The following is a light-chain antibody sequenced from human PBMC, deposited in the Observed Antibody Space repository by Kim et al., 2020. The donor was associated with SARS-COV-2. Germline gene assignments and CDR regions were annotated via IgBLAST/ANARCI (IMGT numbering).Light chain of an antibody. CDR1: QSINTW. J-gene: IGKJ2*01. V-gene: IGKV1-5*01. CDR3: QQYKSFPHT. Sequence: SASVGDRVTITCRASQSINTWLAWHQQKPGKAPKVLIYDASSLESGVPSRFSGSGSGTEFTLTISSLQSDDFGSYYCQQYKSFPHTFGQGTKLEI. CDR2: DAS.